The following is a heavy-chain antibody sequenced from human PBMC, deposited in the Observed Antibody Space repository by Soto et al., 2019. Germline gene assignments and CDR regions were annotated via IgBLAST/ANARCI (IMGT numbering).Heavy chain of an antibody. J-gene: IGHJ4*02. CDR3: AHIVPYYYDICGYYYARGRYSFDY. D-gene: IGHD3-22*01. CDR2: IYWDDDK. Sequence: SGPTLVNPSQTLTLTCTFSGFSLSASGVGVAWIRQPPGKALEWLALIYWDDDKRYSPSVKSRLTITKDTSENQVVFTMTNMDPVDTATYYCAHIVPYYYDICGYYYARGRYSFDYWGPGTLVTVSS. V-gene: IGHV2-5*02. CDR1: GFSLSASGVG.